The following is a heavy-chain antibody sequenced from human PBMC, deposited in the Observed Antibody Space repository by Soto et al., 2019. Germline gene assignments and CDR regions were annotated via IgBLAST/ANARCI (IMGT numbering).Heavy chain of an antibody. CDR2: IYHRGST. CDR3: ARAAMGGSSWPFDY. CDR1: GGSITSITC. Sequence: QVQLQESGPGLVKPSGTLSLTCAVSGGSITSITCWGWVRRPPGKGLKWIGEIYHRGSTNYNPSLKSRVTISVDKSKNQFSLKLSSVTAADTAVYYCARAAMGGSSWPFDYWGQGTLVTVSS. V-gene: IGHV4-4*02. D-gene: IGHD6-13*01. J-gene: IGHJ4*02.